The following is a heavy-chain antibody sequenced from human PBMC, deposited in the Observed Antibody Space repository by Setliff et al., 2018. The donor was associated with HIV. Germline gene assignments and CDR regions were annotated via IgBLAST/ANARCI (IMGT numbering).Heavy chain of an antibody. D-gene: IGHD4-17*01. J-gene: IGHJ4*02. CDR1: GGSFNGYY. V-gene: IGHV4-34*01. CDR2: VHHTGYL. CDR3: AAFFVTPLMTQDF. Sequence: SETLSLTCAVYGGSFNGYYWSWIRQPPGKGLEWIAEVHHTGYLNYNPSLKSRVTISRDPSTKQFSLKMTSMTAADTAVYYCAAFFVTPLMTQDFWGQGTLVTVSS.